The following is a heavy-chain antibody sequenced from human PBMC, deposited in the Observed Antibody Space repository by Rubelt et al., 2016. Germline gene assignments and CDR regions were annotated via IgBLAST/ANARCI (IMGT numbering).Heavy chain of an antibody. D-gene: IGHD3-10*01. V-gene: IGHV3-30*02. CDR3: AKDTNNYGAGRMDV. CDR2: IRNDGTKQ. CDR1: GFSFSTYD. Sequence: QVQLVESGGGVVQPGGSLRVSCAASGFSFSTYDMVWVRQAPGKGLEWVAFIRNDGTKQYSADSVKGRFTISMDNSKNTLYLRMNSLRGEDTAVYYCAKDTNNYGAGRMDVWGQGTTVTVSS. J-gene: IGHJ6*02.